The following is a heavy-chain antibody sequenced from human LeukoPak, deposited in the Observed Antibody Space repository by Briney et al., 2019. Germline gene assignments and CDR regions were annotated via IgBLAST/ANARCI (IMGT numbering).Heavy chain of an antibody. CDR2: TSYDGNEK. Sequence: GGSLRLSCAASGFTFSSFGMHWVRQAPGKGLDWVTVTSYDGNEKYYADSVKGRFTISRDNSKNTVYLQMNSLRAEDTAVYYCATGGTRAATGRMGFWGQGTLVTVSS. CDR3: ATGGTRAATGRMGF. J-gene: IGHJ4*02. D-gene: IGHD6-25*01. V-gene: IGHV3-30*03. CDR1: GFTFSSFG.